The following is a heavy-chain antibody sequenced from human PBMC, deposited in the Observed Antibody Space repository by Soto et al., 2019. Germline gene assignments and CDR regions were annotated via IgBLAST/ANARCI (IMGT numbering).Heavy chain of an antibody. CDR2: ISAYNGNT. V-gene: IGHV1-18*01. Sequence: GLEWMGWISAYNGNTNYAQKLQGRVTMTTDTSTSTAYMELRSMRSDDTAVYYCARRIRKVYFFQAGGGFRRPFTVSAFRRNGSFDL. D-gene: IGHD2-8*02. CDR3: ARRIRKVYFFQAGGGFRRPFTVSAFRRNGSFDL. J-gene: IGHJ2*01.